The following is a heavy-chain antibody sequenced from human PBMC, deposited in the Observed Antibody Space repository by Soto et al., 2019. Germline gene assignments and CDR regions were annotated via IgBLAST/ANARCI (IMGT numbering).Heavy chain of an antibody. V-gene: IGHV3-7*05. D-gene: IGHD6-13*01. J-gene: IGHJ3*01. CDR2: IKRDGSQR. Sequence: QLVESGGGLVQPGGSLRLSCTASEFTFSDYWMTWVRQAPGKGLEWVANIKRDGSQRSYLDSVRGRFTVSRDYAKNSLYLQMNSLRVEYTALYYCSRYVSPCSSGWYLDAVDLWGQWTMVSVSS. CDR1: EFTFSDYW. CDR3: SRYVSPCSSGWYLDAVDL.